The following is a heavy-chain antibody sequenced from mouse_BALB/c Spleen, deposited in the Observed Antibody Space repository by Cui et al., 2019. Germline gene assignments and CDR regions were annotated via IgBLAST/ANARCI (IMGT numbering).Heavy chain of an antibody. Sequence: QVQLQTPGAALVKPWASLKLSCQASAYNFTSYCEHWVKQRPGRGLEWIGRIDPNSGGTKYNEKFKSKATLTVDKPSSTAYMQLSSLTSEDSAVYYCARYDYYGSSYFDYWGQGTTLTVSS. CDR2: IDPNSGGT. CDR3: ARYDYYGSSYFDY. V-gene: IGHV1-72*01. D-gene: IGHD1-1*01. J-gene: IGHJ2*01. CDR1: AYNFTSYC.